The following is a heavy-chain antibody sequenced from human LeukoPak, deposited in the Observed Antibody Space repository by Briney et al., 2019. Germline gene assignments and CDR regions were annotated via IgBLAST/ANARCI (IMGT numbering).Heavy chain of an antibody. J-gene: IGHJ4*02. CDR1: GFTLSSYA. CDR3: AKLAWSGSGSHYELVDY. V-gene: IGHV3-23*01. CDR2: IIASGGTT. D-gene: IGHD3-10*01. Sequence: PGGSLRLSCAASGFTLSSYAMSWVRQAPGKGLEWVSSIIASGGTTYYADSVKGRFTISRDSSKNTLYLQMNSLRAEDTAVYYCAKLAWSGSGSHYELVDYWGQGTLVTVSS.